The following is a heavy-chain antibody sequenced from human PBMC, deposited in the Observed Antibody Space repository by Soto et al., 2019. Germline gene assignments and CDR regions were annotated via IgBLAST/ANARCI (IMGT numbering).Heavy chain of an antibody. V-gene: IGHV3-23*01. Sequence: GGSLRLSCVASGFAFTDYAMSWVRQAPGKGLEGVSSMTAGGGTTSYADSVKGRFTIARDNSKITLYLQMNSLRAEDTAIYYCAKWGYYDSNGFWHHVFEIWGQGKLVTV. CDR2: MTAGGGTT. CDR3: AKWGYYDSNGFWHHVFEI. J-gene: IGHJ3*02. D-gene: IGHD3-22*01. CDR1: GFAFTDYA.